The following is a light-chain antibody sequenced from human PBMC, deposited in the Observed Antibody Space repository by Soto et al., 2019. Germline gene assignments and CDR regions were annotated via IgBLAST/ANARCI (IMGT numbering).Light chain of an antibody. CDR1: RSVRSY. V-gene: IGKV3-11*01. Sequence: EIVLTQSPATLSLSPGKRPTLSCRASRSVRSYLAWYQQKPGQAPRLLIYDASNRAAGIPARFSGSGSETDFTLTISNLEPEDFAVYYCQQRYAWPPITFGQGTRLEIK. CDR3: QQRYAWPPIT. J-gene: IGKJ5*01. CDR2: DAS.